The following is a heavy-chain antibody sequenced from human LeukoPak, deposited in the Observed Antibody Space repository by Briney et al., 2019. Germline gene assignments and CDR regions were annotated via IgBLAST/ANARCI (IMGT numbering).Heavy chain of an antibody. J-gene: IGHJ4*02. V-gene: IGHV4-4*07. CDR1: GRSTSNYF. CDR2: IHTRGST. CDR3: ARDPEGHGYYFDY. D-gene: IGHD3-3*01. Sequence: SETLSLTCTVSGRSTSNYFCTWLRQSAGKGLEGIGRIHTRGSTNYNPSLKSRVSMSVDTSKNQFSLKLSSVTAADTAVYYCARDPEGHGYYFDYWGQGALVTVSS.